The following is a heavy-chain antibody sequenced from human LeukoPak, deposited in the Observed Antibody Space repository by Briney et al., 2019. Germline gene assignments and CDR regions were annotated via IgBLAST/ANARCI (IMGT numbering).Heavy chain of an antibody. V-gene: IGHV1-18*01. Sequence: ASVKVSCKASGYTFTSYGINSLRQAPGQGLEWRGWISTYNVNTKYAQKLQGRVTMTTETSMTRAYMELRSLRSDDTAGYYFAGVPVSGPGARFDYWGQGTLVTVSS. CDR3: AGVPVSGPGARFDY. D-gene: IGHD4-11*01. J-gene: IGHJ4*02. CDR2: ISTYNVNT. CDR1: GYTFTSYG.